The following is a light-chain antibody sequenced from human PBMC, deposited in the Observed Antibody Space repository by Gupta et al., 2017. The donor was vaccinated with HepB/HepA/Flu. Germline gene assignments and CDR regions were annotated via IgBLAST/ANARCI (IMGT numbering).Light chain of an antibody. Sequence: SSVLTQPPSVSVAPGKTARITCGGNNIGSKSVHWYQQKPGQAPLLVSDYESDRPSGIPERFSGSNSGNTATLKIGRVEAGDEADYDGQVWDSSSEIVVFGGGTKLTVL. CDR3: QVWDSSSEIVV. J-gene: IGLJ2*01. V-gene: IGLV3-21*04. CDR2: YES. CDR1: NIGSKS.